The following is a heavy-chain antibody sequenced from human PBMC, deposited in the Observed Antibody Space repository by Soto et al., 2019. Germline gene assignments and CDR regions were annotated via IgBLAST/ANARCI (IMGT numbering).Heavy chain of an antibody. CDR3: ARGQWGYYDSSDAFDI. CDR2: INHSGST. Sequence: SEPLSLTCAVYGGSFSGYYWSWIRQPPGKGLEWIGEINHSGSTNYNPSLKSRVTISVDTSKNQFSLKLSSVTAADTAVYYCARGQWGYYDSSDAFDIWGQGTMVTVSS. V-gene: IGHV4-34*01. J-gene: IGHJ3*02. D-gene: IGHD3-22*01. CDR1: GGSFSGYY.